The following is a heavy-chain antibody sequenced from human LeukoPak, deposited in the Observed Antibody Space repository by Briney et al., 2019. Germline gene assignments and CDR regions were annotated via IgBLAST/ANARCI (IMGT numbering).Heavy chain of an antibody. D-gene: IGHD2-15*01. J-gene: IGHJ5*02. Sequence: ASVKVSCKASGGTFSSYAISWVRQAPGQGVEWMGRIIPILGIANYAQKFQGRVTITADKSTSTAYMELSSLRSEDTAVYYCASLVVVAATDRWGQGTLVTVSS. CDR1: GGTFSSYA. CDR3: ASLVVVAATDR. V-gene: IGHV1-69*04. CDR2: IIPILGIA.